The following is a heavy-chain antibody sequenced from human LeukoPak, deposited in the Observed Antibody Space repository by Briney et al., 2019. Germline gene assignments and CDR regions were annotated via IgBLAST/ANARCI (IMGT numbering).Heavy chain of an antibody. Sequence: PSETLSLTCTVSGGSISSYYWSWLRQPPEKGLEWIGYIYYSGSTNYNPSLKSRVTISVDTSKNQFSLKLSSVTAAGTAVYYCARATSGIWLDHWGQGTLVTVSS. CDR2: IYYSGST. CDR1: GGSISSYY. D-gene: IGHD1-26*01. J-gene: IGHJ5*02. V-gene: IGHV4-59*01. CDR3: ARATSGIWLDH.